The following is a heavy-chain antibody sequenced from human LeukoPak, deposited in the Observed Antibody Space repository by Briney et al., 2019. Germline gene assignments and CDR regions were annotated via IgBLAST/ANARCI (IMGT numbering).Heavy chain of an antibody. CDR1: GFTLNGFA. V-gene: IGHV3-23*01. CDR3: AKMKGHPLPKFYMDV. CDR2: VSGSGDNT. Sequence: PGGSVRLYYAASGFTLNGFALRGVARPPGRGRVGVTGVSGSGDNTLYADSVKGRFTISRDNSKNTLYLEMNSLRAEDTAIYYCAKMKGHPLPKFYMDVWGQGTTVTVSS. J-gene: IGHJ6*01. D-gene: IGHD2-21*02.